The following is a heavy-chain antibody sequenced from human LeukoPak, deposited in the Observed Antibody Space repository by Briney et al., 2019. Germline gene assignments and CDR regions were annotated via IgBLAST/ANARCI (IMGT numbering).Heavy chain of an antibody. CDR3: GSGQWLVGVFY. D-gene: IGHD6-19*01. CDR2: INPNSGVT. J-gene: IGHJ4*02. V-gene: IGHV1-2*02. Sequence: ASAKVSCKASGHTFTGYYMHWVRQAPGQGLEWLGWINPNSGVTNYAQKFQGRITMARDTSITTVYMELSSLTSDDTAVYYCGSGQWLVGVFYWGQGTLVTVSS. CDR1: GHTFTGYY.